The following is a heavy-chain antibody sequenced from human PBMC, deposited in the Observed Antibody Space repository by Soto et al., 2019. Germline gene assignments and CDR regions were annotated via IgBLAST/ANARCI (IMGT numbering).Heavy chain of an antibody. D-gene: IGHD3-3*01. Sequence: RXSXSASEFTFTSYXKSWVLQAPGKGLEWVSGISGSGVDTKNAASVKGRFTISIDNFKNMLYLQMNSLRAEDTAVYYCAKHDSWTLHKTGLASWGQGTLVTVSS. J-gene: IGHJ4*02. CDR3: AKHDSWTLHKTGLAS. CDR1: EFTFTSYX. V-gene: IGHV3-23*01. CDR2: ISGSGVDT.